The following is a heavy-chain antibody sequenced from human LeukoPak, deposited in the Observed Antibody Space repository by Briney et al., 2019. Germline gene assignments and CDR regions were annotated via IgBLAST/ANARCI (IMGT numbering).Heavy chain of an antibody. D-gene: IGHD3-10*02. V-gene: IGHV4-59*01. J-gene: IGHJ5*02. CDR1: GGSISSYY. CDR2: IYYSGST. CDR3: ARVICRATPCSGWFDP. Sequence: PSETLSLTCTVSGGSISSYYWSWIRQPPGKGLEWIGYIYYSGSTNYNPSLKSRVTISVDTPKNQFSLKLSSVTAADTAVYYCARVICRATPCSGWFDPWGQGTLVTVSS.